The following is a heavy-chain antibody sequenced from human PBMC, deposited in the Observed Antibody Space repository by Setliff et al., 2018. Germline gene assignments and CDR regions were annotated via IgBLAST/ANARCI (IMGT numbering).Heavy chain of an antibody. D-gene: IGHD1-26*01. V-gene: IGHV1-18*01. CDR2: IKTFSFKA. CDR3: ARFRVSSGGYNYYAMDV. J-gene: IGHJ6*02. CDR1: ANTFIAYY. Sequence: ASVKVSCKASANTFIAYYIHWVRQAPGQGLEWMGWIKTFSFKANYAQKLQDRVTITTDTSTATVYMELRGLRSDDTATYYCARFRVSSGGYNYYAMDVWGQGTTVTVSS.